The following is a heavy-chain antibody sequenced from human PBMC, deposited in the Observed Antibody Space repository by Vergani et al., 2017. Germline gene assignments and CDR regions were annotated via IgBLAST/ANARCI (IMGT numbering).Heavy chain of an antibody. Sequence: EVQLVESGGGVVQPGGSLRLSCAASGFTFSSYEMNWVRQAPGKGLEWVSYISSSGSTIYYADSVKGRFTISRDNAKNSLYLQMNSLRAEDTAVYYCARDPLTTVTTSDPNWFDPWGQGTLVTVSS. CDR1: GFTFSSYE. J-gene: IGHJ5*02. CDR3: ARDPLTTVTTSDPNWFDP. V-gene: IGHV3-48*03. CDR2: ISSSGSTI. D-gene: IGHD4-17*01.